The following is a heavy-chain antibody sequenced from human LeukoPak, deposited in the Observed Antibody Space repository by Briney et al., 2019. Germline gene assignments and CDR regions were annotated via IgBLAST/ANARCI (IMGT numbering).Heavy chain of an antibody. CDR1: GFTLSNAW. D-gene: IGHD3-10*01. J-gene: IGHJ6*03. CDR2: IKSKTDGGTT. Sequence: GGSLRLSCAASGFTLSNAWMNWVRQAPGKGLEWVGRIKSKTDGGTTDYAAPVKGRFTISRDDSKNTLYLQMNSLKTEDTAVYYCTTGNLITMVPGDYFYYYMDVWGKGTTVTVSS. CDR3: TTGNLITMVPGDYFYYYMDV. V-gene: IGHV3-15*01.